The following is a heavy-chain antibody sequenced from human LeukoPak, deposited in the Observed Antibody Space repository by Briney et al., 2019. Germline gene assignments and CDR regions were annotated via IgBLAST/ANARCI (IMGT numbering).Heavy chain of an antibody. J-gene: IGHJ4*02. CDR1: GGTFSSYA. CDR3: ARFYPHKEYYYDSSGPEY. D-gene: IGHD3-22*01. Sequence: ASVKVSCKASGGTFSSYAISWVRQAPGQGLEWMGRIIPILGIANYAQKFQGRVTITAATSTACMELSSLRSEDTAVYYCARFYPHKEYYYDSSGPEYWGQGTLVTVSS. CDR2: IIPILGIA. V-gene: IGHV1-69*04.